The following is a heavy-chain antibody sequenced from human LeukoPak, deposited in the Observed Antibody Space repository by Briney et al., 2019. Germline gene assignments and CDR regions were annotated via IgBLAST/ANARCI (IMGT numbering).Heavy chain of an antibody. J-gene: IGHJ4*02. CDR3: ARVSPISRIYDSSSYYDY. Sequence: GGSLRLSCTASGFTVSSNYMSWVRQAPGKGLEWVSVIYSGGSTYYADSVKGRFTISRDNSKNTLYLQMNSLRAEDTAVYFCARVSPISRIYDSSSYYDYWGQGTLVTVSS. D-gene: IGHD3-22*01. CDR1: GFTVSSNY. V-gene: IGHV3-53*01. CDR2: IYSGGST.